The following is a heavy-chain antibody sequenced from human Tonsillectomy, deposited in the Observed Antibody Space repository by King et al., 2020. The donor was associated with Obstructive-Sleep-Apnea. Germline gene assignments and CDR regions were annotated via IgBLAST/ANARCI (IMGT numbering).Heavy chain of an antibody. V-gene: IGHV1-8*01. Sequence: QLVQSGAEVKKPGASVKVSCKASGYTFTSYDINWWRQATGQGLEWMGWMNPNSGNTGYAQKVEGRVTMTRNTSISTAYMELSSLSSEDTAVYYCARGMVRGAAFDPWGQGTLVTVSS. CDR3: ARGMVRGAAFDP. D-gene: IGHD3-10*01. CDR1: GYTFTSYD. J-gene: IGHJ5*02. CDR2: MNPNSGNT.